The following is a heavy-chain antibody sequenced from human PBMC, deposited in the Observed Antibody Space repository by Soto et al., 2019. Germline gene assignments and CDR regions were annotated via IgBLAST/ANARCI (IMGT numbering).Heavy chain of an antibody. D-gene: IGHD2-2*01. J-gene: IGHJ6*02. Sequence: PSETLSLTCAVYGASLSGYYWTWIRQTPGKGLEWIGEINHRGSTKYNPTLKSRVIISADTSKNQFSLKLASVTAADTAVYFCARDIVVLPAANRYGLDAWGQGTTVTVSS. CDR1: GASLSGYY. CDR2: INHRGST. V-gene: IGHV4-34*01. CDR3: ARDIVVLPAANRYGLDA.